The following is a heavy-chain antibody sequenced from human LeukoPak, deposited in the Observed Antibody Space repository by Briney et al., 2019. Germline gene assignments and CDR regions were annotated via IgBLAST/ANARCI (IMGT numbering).Heavy chain of an antibody. V-gene: IGHV3-23*01. D-gene: IGHD3-22*01. CDR2: ISGSGSST. J-gene: IGHJ4*02. Sequence: PGGFLRLSCAASGFTFSDYVMNWVRQAPGKGLEWVSAISGSGSSTYYADSVKGRFTLSRDNAKNSLYLQMNSLRAEDTAVYYCARSLYDSSGYYNYWGQGTLVTVSS. CDR1: GFTFSDYV. CDR3: ARSLYDSSGYYNY.